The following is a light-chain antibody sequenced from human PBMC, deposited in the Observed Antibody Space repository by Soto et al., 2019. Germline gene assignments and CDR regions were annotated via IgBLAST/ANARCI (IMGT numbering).Light chain of an antibody. CDR1: SSDVGGYKY. CDR2: DVS. J-gene: IGLJ3*02. Sequence: QSALTQPASVSGSPGQSITISCTGTSSDVGGYKYVSWYQQHPGKAPKLMIYDVSNRPSGVSNRFSGSKSGNTASLTISGLQAEDEADYYCSSYTSSSTWVFGGGTKVTVL. V-gene: IGLV2-14*01. CDR3: SSYTSSSTWV.